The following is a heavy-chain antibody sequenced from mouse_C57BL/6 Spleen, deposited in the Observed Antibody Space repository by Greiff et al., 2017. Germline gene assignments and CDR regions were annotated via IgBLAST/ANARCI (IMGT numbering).Heavy chain of an antibody. CDR3: ARSWNYDYDEGYYFDD. CDR1: GYTFTSYW. V-gene: IGHV1-53*01. Sequence: VQLQQPGTELVKPGASVKLSCKASGYTFTSYWMHWVKQRPGQGLEWIGNINPSNGGTNYNEKFKSKATLTVDKSSSTAYMQLSSLTSEDSAVYYCARSWNYDYDEGYYFDDWGQGTTLTVSS. D-gene: IGHD2-4*01. CDR2: INPSNGGT. J-gene: IGHJ2*01.